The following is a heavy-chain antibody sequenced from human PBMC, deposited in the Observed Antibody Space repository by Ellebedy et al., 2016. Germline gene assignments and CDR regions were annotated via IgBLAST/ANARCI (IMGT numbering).Heavy chain of an antibody. CDR2: ISHSGNT. CDR3: ARDIVRLDP. D-gene: IGHD3-10*01. J-gene: IGHJ5*02. V-gene: IGHV4-59*02. Sequence: SETLSLTXSVSDGSVDTYYWTWIRQAPGKGLEWIGSISHSGNTHYNPSLRSRVLISVDTSKNQFSLKMSSVAAADTAFYYCARDIVRLDPWGQGTLVTVSS. CDR1: DGSVDTYY.